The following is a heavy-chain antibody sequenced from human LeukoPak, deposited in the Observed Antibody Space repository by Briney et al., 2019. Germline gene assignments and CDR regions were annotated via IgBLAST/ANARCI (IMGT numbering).Heavy chain of an antibody. V-gene: IGHV3-13*01. CDR2: IGTAGDT. CDR1: GFTFSSYD. J-gene: IGHJ4*02. D-gene: IGHD3-9*01. Sequence: GGSLRLSCAASGFTFSSYDMHWVRQATGKGLEWVSAIGTAGDTYYPGSVKGRFTISRDNSKNTLFLQMNSLRPEDTAVYYCARGPDYDILADYFDYWGQGTLVTVSS. CDR3: ARGPDYDILADYFDY.